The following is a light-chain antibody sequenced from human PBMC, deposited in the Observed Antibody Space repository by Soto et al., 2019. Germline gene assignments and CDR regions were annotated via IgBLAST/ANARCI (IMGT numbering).Light chain of an antibody. Sequence: DIQLTQSPSSLSASVGDRVTITCRASQSISIYLNWYQHKPGRAPKLLIFGAATLHTGVPPRFSGRGSGTNFTLTITSLQPEDFATYCCQQSYTSLALTFGGGTKVEI. J-gene: IGKJ4*01. CDR3: QQSYTSLALT. CDR2: GAA. V-gene: IGKV1-39*01. CDR1: QSISIY.